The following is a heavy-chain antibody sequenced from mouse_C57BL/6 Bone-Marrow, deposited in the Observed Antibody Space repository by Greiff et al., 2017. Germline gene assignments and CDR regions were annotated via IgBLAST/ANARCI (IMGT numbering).Heavy chain of an antibody. Sequence: EVMLVESGGGLVKPGGSLKLSCAASGFTFSSYTMSWVRQTPEKRLEWVATISGGGGNTYYPDSVKGRFTISRDNAKNTLYLQMSSLRSEETALYYCARHTTPGSRRGYYAMDYWGQGTSVTVSS. D-gene: IGHD1-1*01. CDR3: ARHTTPGSRRGYYAMDY. CDR1: GFTFSSYT. CDR2: ISGGGGNT. J-gene: IGHJ4*01. V-gene: IGHV5-9*01.